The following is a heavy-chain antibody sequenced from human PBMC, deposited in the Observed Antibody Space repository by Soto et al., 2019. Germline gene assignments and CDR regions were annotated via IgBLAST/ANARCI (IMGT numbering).Heavy chain of an antibody. J-gene: IGHJ4*02. CDR3: ARGISLIVEVQRDAPDKYYFES. D-gene: IGHD2-21*01. CDR2: INHSGST. Sequence: QVQLQQWGAGLLKPSEPLSLTCAVYGGSFSGHFWSWIRQPPGKGLEWIGEINHSGSTNFNPSLKSRVTISVDTSKNQFSLKVNSLTAADTAVYYCARGISLIVEVQRDAPDKYYFESWGQGTVVTVSS. CDR1: GGSFSGHF. V-gene: IGHV4-34*01.